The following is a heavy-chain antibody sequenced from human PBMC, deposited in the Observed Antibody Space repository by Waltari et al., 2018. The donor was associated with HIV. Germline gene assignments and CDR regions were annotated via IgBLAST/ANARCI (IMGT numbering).Heavy chain of an antibody. Sequence: QVQLQESGPGLVKPSQTLSLTCTVSGGSISSGGYYWSWIRQHPGKGLEWIGYIYYSGSTYYNPSLKSRVTISVDTSKNQFSLKLSSVTAADTAVYYCARAVGTMVRGVIIVSWFDPWGQGTLVTVSS. CDR3: ARAVGTMVRGVIIVSWFDP. J-gene: IGHJ5*02. V-gene: IGHV4-31*03. CDR1: GGSISSGGYY. D-gene: IGHD3-10*01. CDR2: IYYSGST.